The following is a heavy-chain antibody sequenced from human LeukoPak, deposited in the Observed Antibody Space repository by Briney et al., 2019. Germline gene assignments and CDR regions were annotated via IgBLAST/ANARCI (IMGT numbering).Heavy chain of an antibody. CDR3: AREGHNYYDSSGYYPGGFDY. CDR2: INWNGGST. Sequence: GGSLRLSCAASGFTFDDYGMSWVRQAPGKGLEWVSGINWNGGSTGYADSVKGRFTISRDNAKNSLYLQMNGLRAEDTALYYCAREGHNYYDSSGYYPGGFDYWGQGTLVTVSS. J-gene: IGHJ4*02. V-gene: IGHV3-20*04. CDR1: GFTFDDYG. D-gene: IGHD3-22*01.